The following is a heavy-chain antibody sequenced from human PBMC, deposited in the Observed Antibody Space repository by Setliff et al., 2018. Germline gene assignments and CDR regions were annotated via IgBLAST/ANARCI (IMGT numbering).Heavy chain of an antibody. J-gene: IGHJ4*02. V-gene: IGHV1-18*01. D-gene: IGHD3-3*01. Sequence: VASVKVSCKASGLTFTTFSISWVRQAPGQGLEWMGWITNYNGKTDYAQKFQDRVILTTDTSTNTAYMELRNLRPDDKAIYYCATRTPVTFSGVVTTVWGQGSQVTVSS. CDR1: GLTFTTFS. CDR2: ITNYNGKT. CDR3: ATRTPVTFSGVVTTV.